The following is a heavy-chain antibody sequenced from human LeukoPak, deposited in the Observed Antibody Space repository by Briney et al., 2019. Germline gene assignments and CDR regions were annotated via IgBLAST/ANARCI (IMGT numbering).Heavy chain of an antibody. J-gene: IGHJ4*02. CDR3: AKGRPGSYYFDY. V-gene: IGHV3-23*01. CDR2: ISGSGGST. Sequence: GGSLRLSCAASGFTFSSYAMSWVRQAPGKGLEWVSAISGSGGSTYYADSVKGRSTISRDNSENTLYLQMNSLRAEDTAVYYCAKGRPGSYYFDYWGQGTLVTVSS. D-gene: IGHD3-10*01. CDR1: GFTFSSYA.